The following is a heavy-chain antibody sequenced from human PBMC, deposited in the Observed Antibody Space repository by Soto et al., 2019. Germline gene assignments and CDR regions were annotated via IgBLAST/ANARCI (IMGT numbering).Heavy chain of an antibody. Sequence: GSLRLSCAASGFTFSNFWMSWVRQAPGKGLEWVANIRQDGSEKYYVDSVKGRFTISRDNAKNSLYLQMNSLRAEDTAVYYCARGGLSHFDYWGQGTLVTVSS. CDR2: IRQDGSEK. CDR1: GFTFSNFW. V-gene: IGHV3-7*01. J-gene: IGHJ4*02. CDR3: ARGGLSHFDY.